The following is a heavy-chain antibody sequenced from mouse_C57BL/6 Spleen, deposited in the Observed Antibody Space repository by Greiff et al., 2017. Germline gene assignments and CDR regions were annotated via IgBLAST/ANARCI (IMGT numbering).Heavy chain of an antibody. CDR1: GYTFTDYN. V-gene: IGHV1-18*01. D-gene: IGHD4-1*01. J-gene: IGHJ3*01. Sequence: EVKLQQSGPELVKPGASVKIPCKASGYTFTDYNMDWVKQSHGKSLEWIGDINPNNGGTIYNQKFKGKATLTVDKSSSTAYMELRSLTSEDTAVYYCARKKTNWDPWFAYWGQGTLVTVSA. CDR3: ARKKTNWDPWFAY. CDR2: INPNNGGT.